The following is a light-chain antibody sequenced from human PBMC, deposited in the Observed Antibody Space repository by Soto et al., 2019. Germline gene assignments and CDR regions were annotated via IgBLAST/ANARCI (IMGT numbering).Light chain of an antibody. J-gene: IGKJ5*01. CDR2: GAS. CDR3: QQYNNWPIT. V-gene: IGKV3-15*01. CDR1: ESVTDY. Sequence: EIVLTQSPATLSLSPGERGPLSCRASESVTDYLAWYQQKPGQAPRLLIYGASTRATGVPARFSGSGSGTEFTLTISSLQSEDFEVYYCQQYNNWPITFGQGTRLEIK.